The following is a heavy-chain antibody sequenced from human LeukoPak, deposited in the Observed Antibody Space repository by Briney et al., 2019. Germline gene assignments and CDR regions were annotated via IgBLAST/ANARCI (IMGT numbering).Heavy chain of an antibody. V-gene: IGHV3-7*01. CDR1: GITFSSYM. CDR2: IKQDGSEK. J-gene: IGHJ4*02. D-gene: IGHD3-10*01. CDR3: AVLRGNNY. Sequence: PGGSLRLSCAASGITFSSYMLTWVPQAPGKGLEWVANIKQDGSEKYYVDSVEGRFSISRDNAKNSLYLQMNSLRVEDTAVYYCAVLRGNNYWGQGTLVTVSS.